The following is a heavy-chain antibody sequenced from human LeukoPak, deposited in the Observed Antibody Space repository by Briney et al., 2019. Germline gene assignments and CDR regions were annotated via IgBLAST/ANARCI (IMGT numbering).Heavy chain of an antibody. CDR3: ARTARHLDY. Sequence: PGGSLRLSCAASGFTFSSYEMNWVRQAPGKGLECLSYISGSGTDINYADSVRGRFTISRDNAKNLLYLQMNDLRLEDTAVYYCARTARHLDYWGQGTLVTVSS. CDR1: GFTFSSYE. V-gene: IGHV3-48*03. D-gene: IGHD5-18*01. CDR2: ISGSGTDI. J-gene: IGHJ4*02.